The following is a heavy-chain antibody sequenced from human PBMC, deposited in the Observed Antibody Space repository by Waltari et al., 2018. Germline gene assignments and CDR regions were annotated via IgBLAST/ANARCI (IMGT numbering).Heavy chain of an antibody. Sequence: QVQLQQWGAGLLKPSETLSLTCAVSGGSFSGVYWICLRNPTGKWLVWIGEINHSGSTNYNPSLKSRVTISVDTSKSQFSLKLSSVTAADTAVYYCAREDRPYGDYSRAWSHWGQGTLVTVSS. CDR3: AREDRPYGDYSRAWSH. CDR1: GGSFSGVY. J-gene: IGHJ4*02. D-gene: IGHD4-17*01. CDR2: INHSGST. V-gene: IGHV4-34*01.